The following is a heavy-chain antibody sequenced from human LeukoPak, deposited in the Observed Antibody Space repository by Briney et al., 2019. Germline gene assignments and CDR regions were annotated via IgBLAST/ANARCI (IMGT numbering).Heavy chain of an antibody. V-gene: IGHV3-30*14. CDR3: ARKAWHGGIDY. CDR2: ISYDGSNK. Sequence: GGSLRLSCAASGFTFSSYAMHWVRQAPGKGLEWVAVISYDGSNKYYADSVKGRFTISRDNSKNTLYLQMGSLRAEDMAVYYCARKAWHGGIDYWGQGTLVTVSS. J-gene: IGHJ4*02. D-gene: IGHD3-16*01. CDR1: GFTFSSYA.